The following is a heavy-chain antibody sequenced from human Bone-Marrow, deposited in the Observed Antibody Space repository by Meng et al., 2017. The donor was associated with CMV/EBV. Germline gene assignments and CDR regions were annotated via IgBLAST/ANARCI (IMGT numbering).Heavy chain of an antibody. CDR3: AREPTSYPHNLGY. CDR2: IIPIFGAA. V-gene: IGHV1-69*13. D-gene: IGHD2-2*01. CDR1: GGTFSSYT. J-gene: IGHJ4*02. Sequence: SVKVSCKASGGTFSSYTITWVRQPPGQGLEWMGGIIPIFGAATYAQKFQGRVTITADESTTTAYMELSSLRSDDTAVYYCAREPTSYPHNLGYWGQGTLVTVSS.